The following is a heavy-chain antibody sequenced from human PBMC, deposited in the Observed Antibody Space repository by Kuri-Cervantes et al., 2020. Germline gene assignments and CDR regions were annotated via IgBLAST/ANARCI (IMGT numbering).Heavy chain of an antibody. V-gene: IGHV3-33*08. CDR2: IWYDGSNK. CDR1: GFTFSNAW. J-gene: IGHJ4*02. Sequence: GESLKISCAASGFTFSNAWMSWVRQAPGKGLEWVAVIWYDGSNKYYADSVKGRFTISRDNSKNTLYLQMNSLRAEDTAVYYCARAGSDGFGFDYWGQGTLVTVSS. D-gene: IGHD3-16*01. CDR3: ARAGSDGFGFDY.